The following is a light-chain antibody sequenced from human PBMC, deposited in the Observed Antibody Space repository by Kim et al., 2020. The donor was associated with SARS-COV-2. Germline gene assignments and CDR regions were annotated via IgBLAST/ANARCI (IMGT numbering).Light chain of an antibody. J-gene: IGLJ1*01. CDR1: SSNIGSNI. V-gene: IGLV1-44*01. CDR3: AAWDDSLNGYYV. Sequence: QSVLTQPPSTSGTPGQRVTISCSGSSSNIGSNIVNWFQQVPGTAPNLVIYSDNQRPSGVPDRFSGSKSGTSASLAISGLQSEDEGDYYCAAWDDSLNGYYVFGTGTKVTVL. CDR2: SDN.